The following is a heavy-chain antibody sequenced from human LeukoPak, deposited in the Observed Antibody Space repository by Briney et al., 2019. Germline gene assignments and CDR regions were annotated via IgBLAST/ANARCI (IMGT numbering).Heavy chain of an antibody. D-gene: IGHD6-19*01. CDR2: ISAYNGNT. CDR1: GYTFSNSG. Sequence: ASVKVLCKASGYTFSNSGVSWLRQAPGQGLEWMGWISAYNGNTNYAQKFQDRVAMTTDTSTNTAYMELRSLRSDDTAVYYCAKSIKVALSGAYFDPWGQGTLVTVSS. V-gene: IGHV1-18*01. J-gene: IGHJ5*02. CDR3: AKSIKVALSGAYFDP.